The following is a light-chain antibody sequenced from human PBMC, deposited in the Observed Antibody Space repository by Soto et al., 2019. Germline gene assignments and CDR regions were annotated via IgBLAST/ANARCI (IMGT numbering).Light chain of an antibody. Sequence: DIQLTQSPSFLSASVGDRVTITCRASQGISSYLAWYQQKPGKAPKLLIYAASTLQSGVPSRFSGSGSGTEFTLTISSLQHEDFATYYCQQLNSYPSSFGGGNKVDIK. CDR1: QGISSY. CDR3: QQLNSYPSS. V-gene: IGKV1-9*01. J-gene: IGKJ4*01. CDR2: AAS.